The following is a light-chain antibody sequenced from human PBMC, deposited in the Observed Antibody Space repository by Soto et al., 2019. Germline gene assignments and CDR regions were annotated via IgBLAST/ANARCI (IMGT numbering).Light chain of an antibody. CDR3: QQYGTSPRE. CDR1: QSVSSSY. Sequence: EIVLTPSPGTLPLSPGERATLYCSASQSVSSSYLAWYQQKPGQAPRLVIYGASNRATGIPDRFSGSGSGTDFTLTISRLEPEDFAMYYCQQYGTSPREFGQGTKVDIK. V-gene: IGKV3-20*01. CDR2: GAS. J-gene: IGKJ1*01.